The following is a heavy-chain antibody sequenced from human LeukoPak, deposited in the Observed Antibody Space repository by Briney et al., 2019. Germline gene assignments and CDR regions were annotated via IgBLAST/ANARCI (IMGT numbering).Heavy chain of an antibody. CDR3: ARGQVPAARGYDRFDP. D-gene: IGHD2-2*01. CDR2: INARGDT. Sequence: SETLSLTCAVYGWSFNDYYLNWIRQPPGKGLEWIGEINARGDTNYNPSLKSRVNISVDTSKKQFSLRLTSMIAADTALYYCARGQVPAARGYDRFDPWGQATLVTVSS. CDR1: GWSFNDYY. V-gene: IGHV4-34*01. J-gene: IGHJ5*02.